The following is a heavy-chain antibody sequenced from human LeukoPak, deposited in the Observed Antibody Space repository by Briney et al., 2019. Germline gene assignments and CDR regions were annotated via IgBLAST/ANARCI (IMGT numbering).Heavy chain of an antibody. D-gene: IGHD3-22*01. Sequence: SETLSLTCAVYGGSFSGYYWSWIRQPPGEGLEWIGEINHSGSTNYNPSLKSRVTISVDTSKNQFSLKLSSVTAADTAVYYCARSVDYYDSSGYYYFDYWGQGTLVTVSS. J-gene: IGHJ4*02. CDR3: ARSVDYYDSSGYYYFDY. CDR1: GGSFSGYY. CDR2: INHSGST. V-gene: IGHV4-34*01.